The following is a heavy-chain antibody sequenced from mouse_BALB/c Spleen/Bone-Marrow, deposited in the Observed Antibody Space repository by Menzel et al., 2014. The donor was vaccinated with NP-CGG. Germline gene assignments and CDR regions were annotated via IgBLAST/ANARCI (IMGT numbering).Heavy chain of an antibody. CDR2: ISTYSGNT. CDR3: ASPIYYGNYEGFAY. V-gene: IGHV1-67*01. Sequence: VQRVESGPELVRPGVSVKISCKGSGYTFTDCAMHWVKQSHAKSLEWIGVISTYSGNTNYNQKFKGKATMTVDKSSSTAYMELARLTSEDSAIYYCASPIYYGNYEGFAYWGQGTLVTVSA. D-gene: IGHD2-1*01. J-gene: IGHJ3*01. CDR1: GYTFTDCA.